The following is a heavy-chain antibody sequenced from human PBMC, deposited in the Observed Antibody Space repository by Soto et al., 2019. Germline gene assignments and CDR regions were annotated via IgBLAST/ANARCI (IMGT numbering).Heavy chain of an antibody. V-gene: IGHV3-33*01. D-gene: IGHD6-19*01. J-gene: IGHJ4*02. CDR2: IWYDGSNK. CDR1: GFTFSSYG. Sequence: PGGALRLSCAASGFTFSSYGMHWVRQAPGKGLEWVAVIWYDGSNKYYADSVKGRFTISRDNSKNTLYLQMNSLRAEDTAVYYCARDFTAVDGTPFGYWGQGTLVTVSS. CDR3: ARDFTAVDGTPFGY.